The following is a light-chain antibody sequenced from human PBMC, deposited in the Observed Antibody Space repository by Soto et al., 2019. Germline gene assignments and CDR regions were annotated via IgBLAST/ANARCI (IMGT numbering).Light chain of an antibody. V-gene: IGLV1-44*01. J-gene: IGLJ7*01. Sequence: QSVLTQPPSASGTPGQRVTISCSGSSSNIGSNTVNWYRQLPGTAPKLLIYNNNQRPSAVPDRFSGSKSGTSASLAISGLQSDDEADYYCAAWDDSLNGAVFGGGTQLTVL. CDR3: AAWDDSLNGAV. CDR1: SSNIGSNT. CDR2: NNN.